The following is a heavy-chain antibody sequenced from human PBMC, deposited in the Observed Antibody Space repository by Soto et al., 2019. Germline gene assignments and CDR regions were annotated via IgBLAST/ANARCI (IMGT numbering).Heavy chain of an antibody. CDR3: ARGDRIAVAGTSHYGMDV. CDR2: IIPIFGTA. J-gene: IGHJ6*02. Sequence: SVKVSCKASGGTFSSYAISWVRQAPGQGLEWMGGIIPIFGTANYAQKYQGRVTITADESTSTAYMELSSLRSEDTAVYYCARGDRIAVAGTSHYGMDVWGQGTTVTVSS. V-gene: IGHV1-69*13. D-gene: IGHD6-19*01. CDR1: GGTFSSYA.